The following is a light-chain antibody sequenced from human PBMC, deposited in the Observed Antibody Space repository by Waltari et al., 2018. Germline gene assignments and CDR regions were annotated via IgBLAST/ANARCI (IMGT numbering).Light chain of an antibody. Sequence: EIVLTQSPATLSFSPGERATLSCRASQSVSSYLAWYQQKPGQAPRLPIYDASNRATGIPARFSGSGSGTDFTLTISSLEPEDFAVYYCQQRSNWLTFGGGTKVEIK. CDR3: QQRSNWLT. V-gene: IGKV3-11*01. CDR1: QSVSSY. CDR2: DAS. J-gene: IGKJ4*01.